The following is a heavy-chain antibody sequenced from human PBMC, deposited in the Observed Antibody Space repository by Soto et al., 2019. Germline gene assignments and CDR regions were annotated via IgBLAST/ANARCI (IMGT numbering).Heavy chain of an antibody. J-gene: IGHJ6*02. CDR2: FDPEDGET. Sequence: ASVKVSCKVSGCTLTELSMHWLRQAPGKGLEWMGGFDPEDGETIYAQKFQGRVTMTEDTSTDTAYMELSSLRSEDTAVYYCATLLPGVGASKDYYGLDVCGQGTTVTLSS. CDR3: ATLLPGVGASKDYYGLDV. V-gene: IGHV1-24*01. CDR1: GCTLTELS. D-gene: IGHD1-26*01.